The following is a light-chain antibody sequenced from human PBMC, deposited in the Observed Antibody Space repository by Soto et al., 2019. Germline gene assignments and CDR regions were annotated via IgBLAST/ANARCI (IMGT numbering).Light chain of an antibody. CDR1: NSDIGTYDY. J-gene: IGLJ1*01. CDR2: EIN. Sequence: QSVLTQPPSASGSPGQSVTISCTGSNSDIGTYDYVSWYQQHPGKAPKLVISEINNRPSGVPDRFSGSKSGNAASLTVSGLQAEDEATYCSSSDTSTSTLYVFGPGTKVTVL. CDR3: SSDTSTSTLYV. V-gene: IGLV2-14*01.